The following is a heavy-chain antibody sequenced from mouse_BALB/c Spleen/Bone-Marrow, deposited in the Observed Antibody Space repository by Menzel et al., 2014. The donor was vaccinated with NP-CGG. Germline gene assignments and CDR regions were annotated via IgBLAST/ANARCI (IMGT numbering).Heavy chain of an antibody. CDR1: GFTFSSYA. J-gene: IGHJ4*01. CDR3: AGITTVDY. V-gene: IGHV5-6-5*01. D-gene: IGHD1-1*01. CDR2: ISSGGSN. Sequence: EVKLMESGGGLVKPGGSLKLSCAASGFTFSSYAMSWVRQTPEKRLEWVASISSGGSNYYPDSVKGRFTISRDNARNILYLHMSSLRSEDTAMYYCAGITTVDYWGQGTSVTVSS.